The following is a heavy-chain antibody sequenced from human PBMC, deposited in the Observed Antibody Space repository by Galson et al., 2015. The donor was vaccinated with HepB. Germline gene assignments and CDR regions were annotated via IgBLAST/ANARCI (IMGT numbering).Heavy chain of an antibody. CDR3: ARRNPDYGDYGDY. Sequence: SLRLSCAASGFTFSSYGMHWVRQAPGKGLEWVAVIWYDGSNKYYADSVKGRFTISRDNSKNTLYLQMNSLRAEDTAVYYCARRNPDYGDYGDYWGQGTLVTVSS. CDR1: GFTFSSYG. J-gene: IGHJ4*02. V-gene: IGHV3-33*01. D-gene: IGHD4-17*01. CDR2: IWYDGSNK.